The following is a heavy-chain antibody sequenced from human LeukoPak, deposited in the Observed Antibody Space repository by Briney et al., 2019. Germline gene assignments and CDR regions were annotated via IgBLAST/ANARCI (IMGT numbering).Heavy chain of an antibody. D-gene: IGHD3-16*02. CDR1: GFTFSDYY. V-gene: IGHV3-11*01. J-gene: IGHJ4*02. CDR3: ARAPRTYDYVWGSYRPLHLDY. Sequence: GGSLRLSYAASGFTFSDYYMSWIRQAPGKGLEWVSYISSSGSTIYYADSVKGRFTISRDNAKNSLYLQMNSLRAEDTAVYYCARAPRTYDYVWGSYRPLHLDYWGQGTLVTVSS. CDR2: ISSSGSTI.